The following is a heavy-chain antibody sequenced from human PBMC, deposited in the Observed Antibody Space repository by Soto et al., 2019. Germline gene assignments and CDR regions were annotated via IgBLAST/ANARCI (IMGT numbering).Heavy chain of an antibody. CDR3: ARAGWELPHADDY. J-gene: IGHJ4*02. Sequence: QVQLVQSGAEVKKPGSSVKVSCTASGGTFSSYTISWVRQAPGQGLEWMGRIIPILGIANYAQKFQGRVTIIADKSTSTAYMELSSLRSEDTAVYYCARAGWELPHADDYWGQGTLVTVSS. CDR1: GGTFSSYT. V-gene: IGHV1-69*02. CDR2: IIPILGIA. D-gene: IGHD1-26*01.